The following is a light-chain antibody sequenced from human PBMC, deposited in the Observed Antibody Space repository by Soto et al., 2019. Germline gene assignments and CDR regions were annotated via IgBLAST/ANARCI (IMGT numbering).Light chain of an antibody. V-gene: IGKV1-39*01. CDR3: LQSYTAPRA. CDR2: AAS. CDR1: QSISTN. Sequence: DIQMNQSPSSLSASVGDRVTITCRASQSISTNLNWYQQKPGKAPNLLISAASTLQSGVPSRFSGSGSATRFTLAINGLPPDELEIYHFLQSYTAPRAFGTGTKVSI. J-gene: IGKJ1*01.